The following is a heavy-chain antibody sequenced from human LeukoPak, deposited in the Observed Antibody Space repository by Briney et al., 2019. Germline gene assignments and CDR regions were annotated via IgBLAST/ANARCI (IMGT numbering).Heavy chain of an antibody. D-gene: IGHD4-11*01. Sequence: ASVKVSCKTSGYTFTGYYIHWVRQAPGQGLEWMGWINPNSGGTNYAQKFQGRVTMTRDTYLSTAYMELSRLRSDDTAVYYCARATVTTSLDYWGQGTLVTVSS. CDR2: INPNSGGT. V-gene: IGHV1-2*02. J-gene: IGHJ4*02. CDR1: GYTFTGYY. CDR3: ARATVTTSLDY.